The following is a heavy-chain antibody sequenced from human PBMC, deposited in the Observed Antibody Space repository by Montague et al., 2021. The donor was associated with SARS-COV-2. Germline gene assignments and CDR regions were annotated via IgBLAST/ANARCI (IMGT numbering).Heavy chain of an antibody. CDR3: ARGGGSGYRYYFDY. V-gene: IGHV4-59*01. D-gene: IGHD3-22*01. J-gene: IGHJ4*02. Sequence: SETLSLTCTVSGGSISSYYWNWIRQPPGKGLEWIGYIYYSGRTNYNPSLKSRVTISVDTSKNQFSLKLSSVTAADTAVYYCARGGGSGYRYYFDYWGQGSRVTGSS. CDR1: GGSISSYY. CDR2: IYYSGRT.